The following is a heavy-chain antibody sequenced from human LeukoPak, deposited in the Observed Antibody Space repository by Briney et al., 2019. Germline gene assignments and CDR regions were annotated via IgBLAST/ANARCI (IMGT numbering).Heavy chain of an antibody. Sequence: GESLKISCKGSGYSFTTYWIGWVRQLPGKGLEWMGIIYPGDSDTRYSPSFQGQVTISADKSISTAYLQWSSLKASDTTMYYCARRVAANSLYDYWGQGTLVTVSS. CDR2: IYPGDSDT. J-gene: IGHJ4*02. V-gene: IGHV5-51*01. D-gene: IGHD2-15*01. CDR3: ARRVAANSLYDY. CDR1: GYSFTTYW.